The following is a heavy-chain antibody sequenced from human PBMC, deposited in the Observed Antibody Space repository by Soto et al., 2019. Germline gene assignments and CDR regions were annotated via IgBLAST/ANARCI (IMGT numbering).Heavy chain of an antibody. CDR3: ATRDQ. Sequence: GGPLRLSLAASGFDVSDYYMNWFRQAPWKVLEWVAYMGGKTGNIYYAQSVKVRFTISRDNTKNSLFLQMKSMRGEDTAVYYCATRDQWGQGTLVTVSS. D-gene: IGHD2-2*01. V-gene: IGHV3-11*01. CDR2: MGGKTGNI. CDR1: GFDVSDYY. J-gene: IGHJ4*02.